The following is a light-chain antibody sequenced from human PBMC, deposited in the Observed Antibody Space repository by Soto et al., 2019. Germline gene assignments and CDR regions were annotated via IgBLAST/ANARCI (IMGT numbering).Light chain of an antibody. CDR1: QSVSSFY. Sequence: EIVLTQSPGTLSLSPGERATLSCRASQSVSSFYLAWYQQRAGQAPRLLIYGASTRATGIPDRFSGSGSGTDFILTISRLEPEDLAEYYCQQYGDWPRTFGQGTKVEIK. CDR3: QQYGDWPRT. V-gene: IGKV3-20*01. J-gene: IGKJ1*01. CDR2: GAS.